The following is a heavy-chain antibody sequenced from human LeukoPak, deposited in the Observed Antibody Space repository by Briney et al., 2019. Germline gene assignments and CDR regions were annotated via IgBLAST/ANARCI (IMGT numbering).Heavy chain of an antibody. CDR3: VRFRWGGSDY. D-gene: IGHD3-10*01. V-gene: IGHV4-59*12. CDR1: GGSISSYY. CDR2: IYYTGST. Sequence: PSETLSLTCTVSGGSISSYYWSWIRQPPGKGLEWIGYIYYTGSTNYNPSLKSRVTISVDTSKNQFSLKLSSVTAADTAVYYCVRFRWGGSDYWGQGTPVTVSS. J-gene: IGHJ4*02.